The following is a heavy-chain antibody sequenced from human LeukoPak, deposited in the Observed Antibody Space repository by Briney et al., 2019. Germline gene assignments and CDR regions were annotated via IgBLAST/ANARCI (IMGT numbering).Heavy chain of an antibody. CDR1: GGSLSSHY. CDR3: ARGGSHYYYYMDV. CDR2: IYYSGGT. J-gene: IGHJ6*03. D-gene: IGHD6-25*01. V-gene: IGHV4-59*11. Sequence: PSETLSLTCTVSGGSLSSHYWSWIRQPPGKGLEWIGYIYYSGGTNYNPSLKSRVTISVDTSKNQFSLKLTSVTAADTAVYYCARGGSHYYYYMDVWGKGTTVTVSS.